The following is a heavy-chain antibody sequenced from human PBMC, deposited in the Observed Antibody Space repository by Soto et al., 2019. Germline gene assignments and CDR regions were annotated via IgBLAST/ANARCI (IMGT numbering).Heavy chain of an antibody. Sequence: SVKVSCKASGGAFSSYAISWVRQAPGQGLEWMGGIIPIFGTANYAQKFQGRVTITADESTSTAYMELSSLRSEDTAVYYCAREGYKSLWFGELSSGYFDYWGQGTLVTVSS. V-gene: IGHV1-69*13. J-gene: IGHJ4*02. D-gene: IGHD3-10*01. CDR2: IIPIFGTA. CDR1: GGAFSSYA. CDR3: AREGYKSLWFGELSSGYFDY.